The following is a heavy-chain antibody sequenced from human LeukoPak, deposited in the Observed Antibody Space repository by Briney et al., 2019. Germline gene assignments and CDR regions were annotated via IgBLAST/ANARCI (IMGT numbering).Heavy chain of an antibody. CDR1: GFTFSSYW. V-gene: IGHV3-74*01. D-gene: IGHD6-19*01. J-gene: IGHJ4*02. CDR2: INSDGSST. CDR3: AREMQQWLDYYFDY. Sequence: GGSLRLSCAASGFTFSSYWMHWVRQVPGKGLVWVSRINSDGSSTSYADSVRGRFTISRDNAKNTLYLQMNSLRAEDTAVYYCAREMQQWLDYYFDYWGQGTLVTVSS.